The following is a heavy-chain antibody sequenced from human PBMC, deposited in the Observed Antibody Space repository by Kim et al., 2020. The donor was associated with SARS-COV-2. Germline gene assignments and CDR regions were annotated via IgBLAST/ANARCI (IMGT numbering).Heavy chain of an antibody. CDR1: GFTFGDYA. CDR2: IRSKAYGGTT. J-gene: IGHJ6*02. V-gene: IGHV3-49*03. D-gene: IGHD2-8*01. CDR3: TRVPKRKWSGLFAYYGMDV. Sequence: GGSLRLSCTASGFTFGDYAMSWFRQAPGKGLEWVGFIRSKAYGGTTEYAASVKGRFTISRDDSKSIAYLQMNSLKTEDTAVYYCTRVPKRKWSGLFAYYGMDVWGQGTTVTVSS.